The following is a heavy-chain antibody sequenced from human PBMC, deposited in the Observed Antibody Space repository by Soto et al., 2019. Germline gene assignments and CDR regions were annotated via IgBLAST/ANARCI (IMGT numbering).Heavy chain of an antibody. J-gene: IGHJ4*02. CDR1: GYSFTSYW. D-gene: IGHD6-6*01. V-gene: IGHV5-51*01. CDR3: ATVEYSSSYYFDY. CDR2: IYPGDSDT. Sequence: PGESLKISCNGSGYSFTSYWIGWVRQMPGKGLEWMGIIYPGDSDTRYSPSFQGQVTISADKSISTAYLQWSSLKASDTAMYYCATVEYSSSYYFDYWGQGTLVTVSS.